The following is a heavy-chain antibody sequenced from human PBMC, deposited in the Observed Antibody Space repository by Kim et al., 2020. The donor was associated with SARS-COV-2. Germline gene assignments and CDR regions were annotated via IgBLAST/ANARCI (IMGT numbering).Heavy chain of an antibody. CDR3: AREGLGMTVNWFDP. Sequence: AVSVKSRITINPDTSKNQFSLQLNSVTPEDTAVYYCAREGLGMTVNWFDPWGQGTLVTVSS. J-gene: IGHJ5*02. D-gene: IGHD7-27*01. V-gene: IGHV6-1*01.